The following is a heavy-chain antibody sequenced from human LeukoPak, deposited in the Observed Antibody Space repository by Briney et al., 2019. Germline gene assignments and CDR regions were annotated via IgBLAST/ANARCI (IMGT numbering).Heavy chain of an antibody. J-gene: IGHJ4*02. Sequence: GGSLRLSCAASGFTFSNAWMSWVRQAPGKGLEWVGRIKSKTDGGTTDYAAPVKGRFTISRDDSKNTLYLQMNSLKTEDTAVYYCTTVNRLPYYYDSSGYEVEYYFDYWGQGTLVTVSS. V-gene: IGHV3-15*01. CDR1: GFTFSNAW. D-gene: IGHD3-22*01. CDR2: IKSKTDGGTT. CDR3: TTVNRLPYYYDSSGYEVEYYFDY.